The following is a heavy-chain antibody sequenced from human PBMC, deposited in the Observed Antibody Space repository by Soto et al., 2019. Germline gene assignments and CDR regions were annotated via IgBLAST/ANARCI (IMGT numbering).Heavy chain of an antibody. CDR3: AKDRMVRSYYYGMDV. CDR1: GDSGFSFSSYG. D-gene: IGHD5-18*01. Sequence: QVHLVESGGGVVQPGGSLRLSCAASGDSGFSFSSYGIHWVRQAPGTGLEWVSVISYDGSNRHFADSVKGRFAVSRDDAMHTVYLQMNALRPEDTAVYYCAKDRMVRSYYYGMDVWGQGTTVTVSS. CDR2: ISYDGSNR. J-gene: IGHJ6*02. V-gene: IGHV3-30*18.